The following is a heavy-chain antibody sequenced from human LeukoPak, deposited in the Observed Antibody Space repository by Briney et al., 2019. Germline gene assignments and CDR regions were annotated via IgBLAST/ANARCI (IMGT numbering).Heavy chain of an antibody. CDR3: ARGATVTATDY. CDR2: IYYSGST. D-gene: IGHD2-21*02. Sequence: PSETLSLTCTVSGGSISSGGDYWSWIRQHPGKGLEWIGYIYYSGSTYYNPSLKSRVTTSVDTSKNQFSLKLSSVTAADTAVYYCARGATVTATDYWGQGTLVTVSS. J-gene: IGHJ4*02. V-gene: IGHV4-31*03. CDR1: GGSISSGGDY.